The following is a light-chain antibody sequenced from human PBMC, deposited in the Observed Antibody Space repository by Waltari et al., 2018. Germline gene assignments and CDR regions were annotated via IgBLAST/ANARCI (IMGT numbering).Light chain of an antibody. V-gene: IGLV2-14*01. CDR3: SSYTSRSTLV. Sequence: QSALTQPASVSGSPGQSITISCTGTSSDVGGYNYVSWFQQHPGKAPKLIIYDVTKRPSGVSNRFSGSKSGNTASLTISGLQAEDEADYYCSSYTSRSTLVFGGGTKLTVL. CDR1: SSDVGGYNY. CDR2: DVT. J-gene: IGLJ2*01.